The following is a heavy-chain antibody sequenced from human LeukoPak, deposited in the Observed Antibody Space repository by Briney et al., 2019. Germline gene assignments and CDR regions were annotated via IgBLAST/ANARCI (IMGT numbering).Heavy chain of an antibody. Sequence: GGSLRLSCAASGLTFTNFGIHWVRQAPGKGLEWVASIQSDGGNKYYADSMKGRFTISKDNSKNTVDMEMNSLRAEDTAVYYCARDRGWAVDFWGQGALVTVSS. CDR1: GLTFTNFG. J-gene: IGHJ4*02. CDR3: ARDRGWAVDF. D-gene: IGHD6-19*01. CDR2: IQSDGGNK. V-gene: IGHV3-30*02.